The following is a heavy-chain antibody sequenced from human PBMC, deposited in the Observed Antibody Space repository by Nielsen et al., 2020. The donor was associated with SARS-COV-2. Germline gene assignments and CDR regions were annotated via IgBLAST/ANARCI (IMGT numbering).Heavy chain of an antibody. D-gene: IGHD6-13*01. CDR3: ARVGSSSWYFDY. Sequence: SLKISCAASGFTFDDYAMHWVRQAPGKGLEWVSGISWNSGSIGYVDSVKGRFTISRDNAKNSLYLQMNSLRAEDTAVYYCARVGSSSWYFDYWGQGTLVTVSS. J-gene: IGHJ4*02. V-gene: IGHV3-9*01. CDR2: ISWNSGSI. CDR1: GFTFDDYA.